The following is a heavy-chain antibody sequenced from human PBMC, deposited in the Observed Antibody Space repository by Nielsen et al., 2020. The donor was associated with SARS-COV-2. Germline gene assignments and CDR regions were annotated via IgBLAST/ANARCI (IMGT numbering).Heavy chain of an antibody. D-gene: IGHD1-1*01. CDR2: IYYSGST. CDR3: ARVHNHAFDI. V-gene: IGHV4-39*01. Sequence: SETLSLTCTVSGGSISSSSYYWGWIRQPPGKGLEWIGSIYYSGSTYYNPSLKSRVTISVDTSKNQFSLKLSSVTAADTALYYCARVHNHAFDIWGQGTMVTVSS. CDR1: GGSISSSSYY. J-gene: IGHJ3*02.